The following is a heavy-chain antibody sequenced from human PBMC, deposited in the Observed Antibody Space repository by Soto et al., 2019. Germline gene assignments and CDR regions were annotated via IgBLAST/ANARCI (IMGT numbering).Heavy chain of an antibody. CDR1: GFTFSRFA. V-gene: IGHV3-23*01. D-gene: IGHD3-3*01. CDR2: ISGSGQTT. CDR3: ATGRRSPAIFGVFTRS. Sequence: HPGGSLRLSCAGSGFTFSRFAMSWVRQVPGKGLEWVSAISGSGQTTYYADSAKGRFTVSRANSNNTLNLQMNSMRAEDTAVYYCATGRRSPAIFGVFTRSWGQGTLVTVSS. J-gene: IGHJ5*02.